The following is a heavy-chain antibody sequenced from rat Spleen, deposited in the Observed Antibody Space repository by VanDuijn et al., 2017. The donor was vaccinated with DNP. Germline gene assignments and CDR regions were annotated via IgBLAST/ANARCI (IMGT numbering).Heavy chain of an antibody. V-gene: IGHV3-1*01. CDR1: GYSITSSY. D-gene: IGHD1-12*02. J-gene: IGHJ1*01. CDR2: INYSGAT. Sequence: EVQLQESGPGLVKPSQSLSLTCSVTGYSITSSYWAWIRKFPGNKMEWMGYINYSGATAYNPSLRSRISITRDTSKNQFFLHLNSVTAEDTATYYCARGDGSYYWSFDFWGPGTMVTVSS. CDR3: ARGDGSYYWSFDF.